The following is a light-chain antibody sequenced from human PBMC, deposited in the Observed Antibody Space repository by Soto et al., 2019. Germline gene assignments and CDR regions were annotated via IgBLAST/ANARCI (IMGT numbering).Light chain of an antibody. J-gene: IGKJ1*01. V-gene: IGKV1-27*01. CDR1: QGIRNY. CDR3: QKYNSAPKT. Sequence: DIQMTQSPSSLSASVGDRVTITCRASQGIRNYLAWYQQKPGKVPKLLIYGASTLQSGVPSRFSGSGSGTDFTLTISRLQPEDVATYYCQKYNSAPKTFGQGTKVEIK. CDR2: GAS.